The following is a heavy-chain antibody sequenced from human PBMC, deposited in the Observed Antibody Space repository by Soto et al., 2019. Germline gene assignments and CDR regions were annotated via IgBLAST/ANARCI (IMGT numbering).Heavy chain of an antibody. CDR3: AKQHGAWPSNWLDA. J-gene: IGHJ5*02. D-gene: IGHD1-1*01. CDR1: GYTFTDYF. V-gene: IGHV1-2*02. Sequence: GASVKVSCKASGYTFTDYFIHWVRQAPGQGFEWMGWINPKSRGTTYAQKFQGRFTMSRDNSKDTLYLQMNSLRVDDTAMYYCAKQHGAWPSNWLDAWGQGALVTVSS. CDR2: INPKSRGT.